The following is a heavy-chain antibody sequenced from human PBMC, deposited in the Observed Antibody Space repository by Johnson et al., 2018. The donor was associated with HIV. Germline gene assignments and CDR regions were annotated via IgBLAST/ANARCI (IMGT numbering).Heavy chain of an antibody. J-gene: IGHJ3*02. CDR1: GFTFSSYA. Sequence: VQLVESGGGLVQPGGSLRLSCAASGFTFSSYAMHWVRQAPGKGLEYVSGISSNGGSTYYANSVKGRFTISRDNSKNKLYLQMGSLRAEDMAVYYGARGGGVVGNAFDIWGQGTMVTVSS. D-gene: IGHD1-26*01. CDR3: ARGGGVVGNAFDI. V-gene: IGHV3-64*01. CDR2: ISSNGGST.